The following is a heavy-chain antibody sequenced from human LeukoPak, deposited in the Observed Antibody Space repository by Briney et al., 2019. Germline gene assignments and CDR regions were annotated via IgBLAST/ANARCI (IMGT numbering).Heavy chain of an antibody. CDR2: IYYNGGT. J-gene: IGHJ4*02. D-gene: IGHD1-14*01. CDR3: ARGTAAASGSFDY. CDR1: GGSISSYY. V-gene: IGHV4-59*08. Sequence: SETLSLTCPVSGGSISSYYWTWIRQPPGKGLELIGYIYYNGGTNYNPSLKSRVTLSVDTSKNQISLKLSSVTAADTAVYFCARGTAAASGSFDYWGQGTRVTVSS.